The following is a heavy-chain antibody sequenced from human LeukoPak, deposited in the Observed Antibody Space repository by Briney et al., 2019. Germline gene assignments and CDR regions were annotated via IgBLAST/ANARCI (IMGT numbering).Heavy chain of an antibody. J-gene: IGHJ4*02. Sequence: AGGSLRLSCAASGFTFDDYAMHWVRQAPGKGLEWVSGISWNSGSIGYADSVKGRFTISRDNAKNSLYLQMNTLRAEDTAVYYCAKTGYESYYFDCWGQGTLVTVSS. CDR1: GFTFDDYA. D-gene: IGHD5-18*01. CDR2: ISWNSGSI. CDR3: AKTGYESYYFDC. V-gene: IGHV3-9*01.